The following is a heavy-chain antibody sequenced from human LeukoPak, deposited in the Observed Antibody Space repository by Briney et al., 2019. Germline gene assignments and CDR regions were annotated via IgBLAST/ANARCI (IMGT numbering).Heavy chain of an antibody. J-gene: IGHJ3*02. V-gene: IGHV4-61*02. Sequence: PSQTLSLTCTVSGGSISSGSYYWSWIRQPAGKGLEWIGRIYTSGSTNYNPSLKSRVIISVDTSKNQFSLKLSSVTAADTAVYYCARDKMIGSMAFDIWGQGTMVTVSS. CDR1: GGSISSGSYY. CDR2: IYTSGST. CDR3: ARDKMIGSMAFDI. D-gene: IGHD3-22*01.